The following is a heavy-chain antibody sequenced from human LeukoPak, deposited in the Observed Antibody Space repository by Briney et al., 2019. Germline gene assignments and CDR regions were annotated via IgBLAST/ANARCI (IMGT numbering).Heavy chain of an antibody. CDR3: AKDIVVVPAANNWFDP. CDR2: ISYDGSNK. D-gene: IGHD2-2*01. CDR1: GFTFSSYA. Sequence: GGSLRLSCAASGFTFSSYAMHWVRQAPGKGLEWVAVISYDGSNKYYADSVKGRFTISRDNSKNTLYLQMNSLRAEDTAVYHCAKDIVVVPAANNWFDPWGQGTLVTVSS. J-gene: IGHJ5*02. V-gene: IGHV3-30*04.